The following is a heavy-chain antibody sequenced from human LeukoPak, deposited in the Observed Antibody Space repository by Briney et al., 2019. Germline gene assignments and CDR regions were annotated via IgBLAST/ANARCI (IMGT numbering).Heavy chain of an antibody. D-gene: IGHD5-18*01. CDR2: VNHSGST. CDR3: ARLGYSYGNY. Sequence: PSETLSLTCAVYGGSFSGYYWSWIRQPPGKGLEWIGEVNHSGSTNYNPSLKSRVTISVDTSKNQFSLKLSSVTAADTAVYYCARLGYSYGNYWGQGTLVTVSS. CDR1: GGSFSGYY. V-gene: IGHV4-34*01. J-gene: IGHJ4*02.